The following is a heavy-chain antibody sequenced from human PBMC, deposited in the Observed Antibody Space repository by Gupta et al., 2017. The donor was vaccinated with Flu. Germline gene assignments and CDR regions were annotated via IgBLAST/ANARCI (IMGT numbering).Heavy chain of an antibody. D-gene: IGHD6-19*01. CDR2: VFETKTT. CDR3: ARQYQAVDLRSVPDDFDS. J-gene: IGHJ3*02. CDR1: GDSVRRASNY. Sequence: QVELHESGPGLVKPSETLSLSCFVSGDSVRRASNYWGWVRQSPGKGLEWLGTVFETKTTYYNRYMKSRLTGSADASENSFSLSLDSVTAADTAIEDWARQYQAVDLRSVPDDFDSWGQGTLVTVS. V-gene: IGHV4-39*01.